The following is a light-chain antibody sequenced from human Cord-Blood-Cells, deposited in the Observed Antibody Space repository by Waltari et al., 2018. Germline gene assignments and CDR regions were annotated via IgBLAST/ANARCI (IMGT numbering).Light chain of an antibody. CDR1: QRVSSSY. CDR3: QQYGSSPYT. Sequence: EIVLTQSPGTLSLSPGERATFSCRVSQRVSSSYLAWYQPKPGQAPRLHIYGASSRATGFPDRFSGSGSGTDFTLTISRLEPEDFAVYYCQQYGSSPYTFGQGTKLEIK. J-gene: IGKJ2*01. V-gene: IGKV3-20*01. CDR2: GAS.